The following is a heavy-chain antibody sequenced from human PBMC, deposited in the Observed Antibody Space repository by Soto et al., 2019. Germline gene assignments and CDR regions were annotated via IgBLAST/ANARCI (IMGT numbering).Heavy chain of an antibody. D-gene: IGHD3-3*01. Sequence: GASVKVSCKASGGTFSSYAISWVRQAPGQGLEWMGGIIPIFGTANYAQKFQGRVTITADESTSTAYMELSSLRSEDTAVYYCARTNYDFWSGSAVGWFDYWGQGTQVTVS. J-gene: IGHJ4*02. CDR1: GGTFSSYA. CDR3: ARTNYDFWSGSAVGWFDY. CDR2: IIPIFGTA. V-gene: IGHV1-69*13.